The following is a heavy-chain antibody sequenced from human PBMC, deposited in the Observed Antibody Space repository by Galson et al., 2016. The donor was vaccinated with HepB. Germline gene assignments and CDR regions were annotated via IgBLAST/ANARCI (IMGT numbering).Heavy chain of an antibody. Sequence: SETLSLTCTVAGDSFNSDYGCWIRQHPRKGLQWCGDIYYSGSTSYNHSRHSRVTTTMDTSKSQFSLQLTSVTAADTAFYYCAREDTLTGQFDLWGQGTLVTVSS. J-gene: IGHJ4*02. D-gene: IGHD5-18*01. V-gene: IGHV4-59*01. CDR1: GDSFNSDY. CDR3: AREDTLTGQFDL. CDR2: IYYSGST.